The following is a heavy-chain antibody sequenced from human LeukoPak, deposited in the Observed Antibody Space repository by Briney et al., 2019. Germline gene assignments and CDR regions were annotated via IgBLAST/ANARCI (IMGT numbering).Heavy chain of an antibody. CDR3: ASGLYGSGSYYIAPLY. CDR1: GFTFSNFW. CDR2: ISSSGSTI. V-gene: IGHV3-11*01. J-gene: IGHJ4*02. Sequence: GGSLRLSCAASGFTFSNFWMHWVRQAPGKGLEWVSYISSSGSTIYYADSVKGRFTISRDNAKNSLYLQMNSLRAEDTAVYYCASGLYGSGSYYIAPLYWGQGTLVTVSS. D-gene: IGHD3-10*01.